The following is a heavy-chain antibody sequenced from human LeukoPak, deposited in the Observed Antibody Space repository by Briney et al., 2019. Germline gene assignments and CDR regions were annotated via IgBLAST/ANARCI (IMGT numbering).Heavy chain of an antibody. D-gene: IGHD6-13*01. V-gene: IGHV4-34*01. J-gene: IGHJ4*02. CDR3: ARDPIAAAGDY. Sequence: SETLSLTCGVYGGSFSGYYWSWIRQPPGKGLEWIGEINHSGRTNYNPSLKSRVTISVDTSKNQFSLKLSSVTAADTAVYYCARDPIAAAGDYWGQGTLVTVSS. CDR1: GGSFSGYY. CDR2: INHSGRT.